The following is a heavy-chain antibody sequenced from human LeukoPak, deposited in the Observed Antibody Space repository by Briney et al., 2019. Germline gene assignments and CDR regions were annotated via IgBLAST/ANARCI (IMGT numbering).Heavy chain of an antibody. CDR2: INTNTGTP. Sequence: GASVKVSCKASGYTFTTCTMNWVRQAPGQGLEWMGWINTNTGTPTYAQAFRGRFVFSLDTSVSTAYLQISSLKAEDTAVYYCARGTYCSSTSCYDYWGQGTLVTVSS. D-gene: IGHD2-2*01. J-gene: IGHJ4*02. CDR3: ARGTYCSSTSCYDY. V-gene: IGHV7-4-1*02. CDR1: GYTFTTCT.